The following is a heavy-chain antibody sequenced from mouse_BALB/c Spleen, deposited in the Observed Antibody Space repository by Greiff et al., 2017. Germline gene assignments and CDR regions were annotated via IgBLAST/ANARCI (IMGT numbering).Heavy chain of an antibody. Sequence: EVQLQESGAGLVQPGGSRKLSCAASGFTFSSFGMHWVRQAPEKGLEWVAYISSGSSTIYYADTLKGRFTIARDNPKNTLFLQMTSLRSEDTAMYYCARDYYGVRAMDYWGQGTSVTVSS. CDR2: ISSGSSTI. CDR1: GFTFSSFG. J-gene: IGHJ4*01. V-gene: IGHV5-17*02. D-gene: IGHD1-1*01. CDR3: ARDYYGVRAMDY.